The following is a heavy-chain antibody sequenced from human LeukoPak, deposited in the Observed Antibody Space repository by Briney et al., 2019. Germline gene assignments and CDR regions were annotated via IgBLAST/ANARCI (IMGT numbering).Heavy chain of an antibody. CDR3: ARDSGWWRFDF. CDR2: IKEDGSEK. D-gene: IGHD6-13*01. CDR1: GLNFSSRW. V-gene: IGHV3-7*03. Sequence: GGSLRLSCAASGLNFSSRWMNWVRQAPGQGLEWVASIKEDGSEKHYVDSVKGRFTISRDNGKNSLYLQMNSLRAEDTAVYYCARDSGWWRFDFWGQGTLVTVSS. J-gene: IGHJ4*02.